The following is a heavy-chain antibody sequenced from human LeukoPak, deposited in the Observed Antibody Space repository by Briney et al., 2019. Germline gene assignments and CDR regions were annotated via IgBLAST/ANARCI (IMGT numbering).Heavy chain of an antibody. V-gene: IGHV4-4*07. CDR2: IYTSGST. J-gene: IGHJ6*03. CDR3: ASTLRIPSMLSGYMDV. CDR1: GGSISSYY. Sequence: SETLSLTCTVSGGSISSYYWSWIRQPAGKRLEWIGRIYTSGSTNYNPSLRSRVTMSVDTSKNQFSLKLSSVTAADTAVYYCASTLRIPSMLSGYMDVWGKGTTVTVSS. D-gene: IGHD3-10*02.